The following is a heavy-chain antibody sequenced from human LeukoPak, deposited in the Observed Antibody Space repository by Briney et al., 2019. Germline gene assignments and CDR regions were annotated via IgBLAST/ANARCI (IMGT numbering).Heavy chain of an antibody. CDR3: ARDRVGTASYDFWSGYVYDAFDI. CDR1: GFTFSSYS. V-gene: IGHV3-21*01. CDR2: ISSSSSYI. J-gene: IGHJ3*02. D-gene: IGHD3-3*01. Sequence: PGGSLRLSCAASGFTFSSYSMNWVRQAPGKGLEWVSSISSSSSYIYYADSVKGRFTISRDNAKNSPYLQMNSLRAEDTAVYYCARDRVGTASYDFWSGYVYDAFDIWGQGTMVTVSS.